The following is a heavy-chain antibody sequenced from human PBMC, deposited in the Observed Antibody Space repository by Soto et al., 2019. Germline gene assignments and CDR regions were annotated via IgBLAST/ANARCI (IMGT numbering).Heavy chain of an antibody. CDR2: IDHHGSGT. CDR3: GSVFEY. CDR1: GLTFTDFW. V-gene: IGHV3-74*01. Sequence: GGSLRLSCAVSGLTFTDFWMHWVCRVPGKGLEWVARIDHHGSGTSYADSVQGRFTVSRDNAKNTVYLQMSSLRAEDTAVYYCGSVFEYWGQGILVTVSS. J-gene: IGHJ4*02. D-gene: IGHD1-26*01.